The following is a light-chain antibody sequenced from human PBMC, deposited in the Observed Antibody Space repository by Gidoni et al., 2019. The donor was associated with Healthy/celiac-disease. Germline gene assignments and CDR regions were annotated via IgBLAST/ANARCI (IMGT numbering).Light chain of an antibody. CDR1: QGISNY. Sequence: DIQMTQSPSSLSASVGDRVTITCRASQGISNYLAWYQQRPGKVPRLLIYAASTLQSGVPPRFSGSGSGTDFTLTISSLQPEDVASYYCQQHNSSPFTFGQGTKLEIK. CDR3: QQHNSSPFT. V-gene: IGKV1-27*01. J-gene: IGKJ2*01. CDR2: AAS.